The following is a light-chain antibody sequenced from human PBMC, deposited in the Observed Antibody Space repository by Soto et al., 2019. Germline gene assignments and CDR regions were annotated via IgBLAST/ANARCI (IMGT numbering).Light chain of an antibody. V-gene: IGLV2-8*01. CDR3: SSYAGSSPVI. Sequence: QSALTQPASVSGSPGQSITISCTGTSSDVGNGYDSVSWYQQHPGKAPKLMIYEVSKRPSGVPDRFSGSKSGNTASLTVSGLQAEDEADYYCSSYAGSSPVIFGGGTKLTVL. CDR1: SSDVGNGYDS. CDR2: EVS. J-gene: IGLJ2*01.